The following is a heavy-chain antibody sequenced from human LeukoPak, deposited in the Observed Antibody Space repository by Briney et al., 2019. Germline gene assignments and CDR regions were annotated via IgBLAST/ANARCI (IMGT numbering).Heavy chain of an antibody. Sequence: GGSLRLSCAASGFTFSSYWMHWVRQAPGKGLVWVSRINSDVSSTSYADSVKGRFTISRDNAKNTLYLQMNSLRAEDTAVYYCAREIPTQYYDFWSGKVTRDAFDIWGQGTMVTVSS. CDR3: AREIPTQYYDFWSGKVTRDAFDI. CDR2: INSDVSST. CDR1: GFTFSSYW. D-gene: IGHD3-3*01. J-gene: IGHJ3*02. V-gene: IGHV3-74*01.